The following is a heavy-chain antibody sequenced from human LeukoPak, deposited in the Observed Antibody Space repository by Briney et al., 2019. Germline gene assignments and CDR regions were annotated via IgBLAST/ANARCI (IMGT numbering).Heavy chain of an antibody. CDR1: GFTFSSYS. J-gene: IGHJ4*02. D-gene: IGHD6-13*01. CDR3: ARSIAAAGTGFDY. CDR2: ISSSSSTI. V-gene: IGHV3-48*01. Sequence: PGGSLRPSCAASGFTFSSYSMNWVRRAPGKGLEWVSYISSSSSTIYYADSVKGRFTSSRDNAKNSLYLQMNSLRAEDTAVYYCARSIAAAGTGFDYWGQGTLVTVSS.